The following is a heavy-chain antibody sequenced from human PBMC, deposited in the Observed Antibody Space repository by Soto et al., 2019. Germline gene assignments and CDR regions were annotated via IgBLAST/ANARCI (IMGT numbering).Heavy chain of an antibody. Sequence: PLETLSLTCAVYGGSFSGYYWSWIRQPPGKGLEWIGEINHSGSTNYNPSLKSRVTISVDTSKNQFSLRLSSVTAADTAVYYCARGFIVVVPAAPLHPPNHGTWFDPWGQGTLVTVYS. V-gene: IGHV4-34*01. CDR2: INHSGST. CDR1: GGSFSGYY. D-gene: IGHD2-2*01. J-gene: IGHJ5*02. CDR3: ARGFIVVVPAAPLHPPNHGTWFDP.